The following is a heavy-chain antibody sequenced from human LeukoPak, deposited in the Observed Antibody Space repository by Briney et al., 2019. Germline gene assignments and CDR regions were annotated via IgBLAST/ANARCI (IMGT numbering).Heavy chain of an antibody. CDR3: ARLGRAAAGTGFDP. Sequence: PSETLSLTCTVSGGSISNYYWSWMRQPPGKGLGWIGYIYYSGSTNYNPSLKSRVTISIDTSKNQFSVKLSSVTAADTAVYYCARLGRAAAGTGFDPWGQGTLVTVSS. CDR2: IYYSGST. J-gene: IGHJ5*02. D-gene: IGHD6-13*01. V-gene: IGHV4-59*08. CDR1: GGSISNYY.